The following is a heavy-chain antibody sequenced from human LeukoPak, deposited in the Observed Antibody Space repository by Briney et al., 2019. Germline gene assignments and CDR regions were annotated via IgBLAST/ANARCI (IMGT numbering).Heavy chain of an antibody. Sequence: ASVKVSCKASGYTFTTYAIHWVRQAPGQGLEWMGWINVGNANTRYSQKFQGRVTITRDTSASTAYIEMSSLRSEDTAVYYCARVYCGGDCYNDYWGQGTLVTVSS. J-gene: IGHJ4*02. D-gene: IGHD2-21*02. CDR3: ARVYCGGDCYNDY. CDR2: INVGNANT. CDR1: GYTFTTYA. V-gene: IGHV1-3*01.